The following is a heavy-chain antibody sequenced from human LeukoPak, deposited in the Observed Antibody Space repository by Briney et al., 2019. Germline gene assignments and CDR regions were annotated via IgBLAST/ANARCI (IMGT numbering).Heavy chain of an antibody. CDR1: GFTFSSYA. J-gene: IGHJ4*02. Sequence: GGSLRLSCAASGFTFSSYAMHWVRQAPGKGLEWVAVISYDGSNKYYADSVKGRFTISRDNSKNTLYLQMNSLRAEDTAVYYCARDRKYYGSGTLPGDYWGQGTLVTVSS. D-gene: IGHD3-10*01. CDR2: ISYDGSNK. CDR3: ARDRKYYGSGTLPGDY. V-gene: IGHV3-30-3*01.